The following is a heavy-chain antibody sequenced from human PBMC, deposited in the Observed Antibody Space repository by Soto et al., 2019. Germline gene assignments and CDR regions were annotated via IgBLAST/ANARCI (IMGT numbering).Heavy chain of an antibody. J-gene: IGHJ4*02. CDR2: IFWDDDK. Sequence: QITLKESGPALVRPTQTLTLTCSFSGFSLTTRGVAVGWIRQPPGKALEWLALIFWDDDKWYSPSLRSRPTITEDTSKNQVFLTMTNMDPVDTATYYCAHRSRGYAYYFDQWGQGTLVTVSS. D-gene: IGHD5-12*01. V-gene: IGHV2-5*02. CDR3: AHRSRGYAYYFDQ. CDR1: GFSLTTRGVA.